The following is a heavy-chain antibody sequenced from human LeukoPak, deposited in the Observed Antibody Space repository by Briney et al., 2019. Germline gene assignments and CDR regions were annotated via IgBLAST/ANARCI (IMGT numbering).Heavy chain of an antibody. CDR1: GYTFTGYH. J-gene: IGHJ4*02. Sequence: ASVKVSCKASGYTFTGYHIHWVRQAPGQGLGWMGWINPNSGGTNYAGEFQGRVTMTSDTSISTAYLDLTRLRSDDTAVYYCARRRTDSSEGFDYWGQGTLVTVSS. D-gene: IGHD6-6*01. CDR3: ARRRTDSSEGFDY. V-gene: IGHV1-2*02. CDR2: INPNSGGT.